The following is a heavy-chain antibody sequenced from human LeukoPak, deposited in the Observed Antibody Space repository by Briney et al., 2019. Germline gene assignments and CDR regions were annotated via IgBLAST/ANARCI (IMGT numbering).Heavy chain of an antibody. CDR3: ATVYYYYDSSGTRFDY. Sequence: ASVKGSCKVSGYTLTELSMHWVRQAPGKGLEWMGGFDPEDGETIYAQKFQGRVTMTEDTSTDTAYMELSSLRSEDTAVYYCATVYYYYDSSGTRFDYWGQGTLVTVSS. J-gene: IGHJ4*02. D-gene: IGHD3-22*01. CDR1: GYTLTELS. V-gene: IGHV1-24*01. CDR2: FDPEDGET.